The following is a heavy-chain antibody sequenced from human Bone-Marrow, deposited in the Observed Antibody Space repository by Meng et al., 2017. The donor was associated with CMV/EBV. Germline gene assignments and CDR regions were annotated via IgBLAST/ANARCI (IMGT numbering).Heavy chain of an antibody. CDR3: ARADSGGWYSS. CDR2: SSAYNGNT. J-gene: IGHJ5*02. CDR1: GYTFTSYG. Sequence: ASVKVSCKASGYTFTSYGISWVRQAPGQGLEWMGWSSAYNGNTNYAQKFQGRVTMTTDTSTSTAYMELGSLRSDDTAVYYCARADSGGWYSSWGQGTLVTVSS. V-gene: IGHV1-18*01. D-gene: IGHD6-19*01.